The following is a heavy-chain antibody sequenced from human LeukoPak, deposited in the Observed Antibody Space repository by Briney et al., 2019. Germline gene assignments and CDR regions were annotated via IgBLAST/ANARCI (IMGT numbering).Heavy chain of an antibody. CDR3: TTVMVRGVVLFDY. V-gene: IGHV3-15*01. J-gene: IGHJ4*02. CDR2: IKSKTDGGTT. D-gene: IGHD3-10*01. CDR1: GFTFSSYA. Sequence: GGSLRLSCAASGFTFSSYAMSWVRQAPGKGLEWVGRIKSKTDGGTTDYAAPVKGRFTISRDDPKNTLYLQMNSLKTEDTAVYYCTTVMVRGVVLFDYWGQGTLVTVSS.